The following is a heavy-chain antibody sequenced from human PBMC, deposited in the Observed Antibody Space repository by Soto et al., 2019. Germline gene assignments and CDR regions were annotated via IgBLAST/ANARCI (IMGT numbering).Heavy chain of an antibody. J-gene: IGHJ6*02. CDR3: VREKTSYGMDV. V-gene: IGHV1-8*01. CDR2: MNPNSGNT. CDR1: GYTFTSYD. Sequence: QVQLVQSGAEVKKPGASVKVSCKASGYTFTSYDINWVRQATGQGLEWMGWMNPNSGNTGYAQKFQGRYTITSKTSISTAYMELSSLRSDDTAVYYCVREKTSYGMDVWCQGTTVTVSS.